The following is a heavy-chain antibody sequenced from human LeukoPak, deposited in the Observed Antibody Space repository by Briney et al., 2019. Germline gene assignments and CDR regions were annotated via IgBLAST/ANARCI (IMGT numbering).Heavy chain of an antibody. CDR1: GYTFTNYD. D-gene: IGHD1-26*01. CDR2: MNPNSGNT. Sequence: ASVKVSCKASGYTFTNYDINWVRQATGHGLEWMGWMNPNSGNTGYAQKFQGRVTFTRNTSTNTAYMELTSLTSEDTAVFYCATSVGVLGYAFDVWGQGTMVAVSS. V-gene: IGHV1-8*03. CDR3: ATSVGVLGYAFDV. J-gene: IGHJ3*01.